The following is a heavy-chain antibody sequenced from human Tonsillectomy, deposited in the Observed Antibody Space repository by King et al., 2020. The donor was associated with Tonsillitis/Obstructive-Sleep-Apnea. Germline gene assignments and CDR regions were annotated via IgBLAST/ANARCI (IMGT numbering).Heavy chain of an antibody. CDR1: GFTFSSYS. CDR3: ARVGSTSPYYYYYMDV. J-gene: IGHJ6*03. CDR2: ISSSSSYK. V-gene: IGHV3-21*01. D-gene: IGHD2-2*01. Sequence: VQLVESGGGLVKPGGSLRLSCAASGFTFSSYSMNWVRQAPGKGLEWVSSISSSSSYKYYEDSVKGRFTISRDNAKNSLYLKMNSLRAEDTAVYYCARVGSTSPYYYYYMDVWGKGTTVTVSS.